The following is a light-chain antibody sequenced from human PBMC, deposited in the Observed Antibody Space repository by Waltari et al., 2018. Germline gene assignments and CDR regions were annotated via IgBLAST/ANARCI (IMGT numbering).Light chain of an antibody. V-gene: IGKV1-39*01. CDR1: QSISSY. Sequence: DIQMTQSPSSLSASVGDRVTITCRASQSISSYLNWYQQKPGKAPKLLIYAASSLQSGVSSRFSGSGSGTDFIITISSLQPEDFATYYCQQSYSTPLAFGGGTKVEIK. J-gene: IGKJ4*01. CDR3: QQSYSTPLA. CDR2: AAS.